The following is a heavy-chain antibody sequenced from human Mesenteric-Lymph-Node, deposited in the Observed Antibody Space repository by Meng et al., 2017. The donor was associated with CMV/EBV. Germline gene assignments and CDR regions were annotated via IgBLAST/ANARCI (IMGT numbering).Heavy chain of an antibody. CDR3: ARDRTASLYCSSTSCYIPNDAFDI. D-gene: IGHD2-2*02. J-gene: IGHJ3*02. CDR1: GGSISSSSYY. CDR2: IYYSGST. Sequence: SETLSLTCTVSGGSISSSSYYWGWLRQPPGKGLEWIGSIYYSGSTYYNPSLKSRVTISVDTSKNQFSLKLSSVTAADTAVYYCARDRTASLYCSSTSCYIPNDAFDIWGQGTMVTVSS. V-gene: IGHV4-39*07.